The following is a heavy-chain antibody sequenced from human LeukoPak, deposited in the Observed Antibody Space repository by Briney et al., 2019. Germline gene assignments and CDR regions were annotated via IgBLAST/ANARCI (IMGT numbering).Heavy chain of an antibody. CDR3: AKDPFDYGDYDLNWFDP. CDR2: ISGSGGST. CDR1: GFTFSSYA. D-gene: IGHD4-17*01. V-gene: IGHV3-23*01. J-gene: IGHJ5*02. Sequence: PGGSLRLSCAASGFTFSSYAMSWVRQAPGKGLEWVSAISGSGGSTYYADSVKGRFTISRDNSKTTLYLQMNSLRAEDTAVYYCAKDPFDYGDYDLNWFDPWGQGTLVTVSS.